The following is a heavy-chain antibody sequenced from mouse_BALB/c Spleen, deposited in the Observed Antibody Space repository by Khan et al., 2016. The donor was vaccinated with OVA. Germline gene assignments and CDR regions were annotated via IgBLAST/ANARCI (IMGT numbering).Heavy chain of an antibody. Sequence: EVKLLESGPGLVKPSQSLSLTCTVTGYSITSGYGWNWIRQFPGNKLEWMGYISYSGSTNYNQSLKSRISINRDKSKNTFILQLNSVTTEDTATYFCARTTRIKYWGQGTTLTVAS. CDR1: GYSITSGYG. CDR3: ARTTRIKY. V-gene: IGHV3-2*02. CDR2: ISYSGST. J-gene: IGHJ2*01. D-gene: IGHD2-12*01.